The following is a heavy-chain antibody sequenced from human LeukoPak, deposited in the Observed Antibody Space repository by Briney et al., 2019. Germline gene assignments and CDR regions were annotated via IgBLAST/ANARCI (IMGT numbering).Heavy chain of an antibody. J-gene: IGHJ4*02. CDR3: ARYYDGTFDY. CDR2: IHSGGST. V-gene: IGHV3-53*01. CDR1: GFTVRSNY. Sequence: PGGSLRLSCAASGFTVRSNYMSWVRQAPGKGLEWVSVIHSGGSTYYAASVKGRFTISRDNSKNTLYLQMNSLRAEDTAVYYCARYYDGTFDYWGQGTLVTVSS. D-gene: IGHD3-22*01.